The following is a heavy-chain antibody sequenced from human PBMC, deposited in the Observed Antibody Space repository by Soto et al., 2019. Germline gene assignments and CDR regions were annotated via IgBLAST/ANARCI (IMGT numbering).Heavy chain of an antibody. D-gene: IGHD3-10*01. Sequence: PGESLKISCKGSGYTFTNYWIGWVRQIPGKGLEWMGIIYPGDSETRYSPSFQGQVTMSADKSISTAYLQWSSLKASDSAMYYCARKYYYGAGTLDYWGEGTLVTVSA. CDR2: IYPGDSET. CDR3: ARKYYYGAGTLDY. V-gene: IGHV5-51*01. J-gene: IGHJ4*02. CDR1: GYTFTNYW.